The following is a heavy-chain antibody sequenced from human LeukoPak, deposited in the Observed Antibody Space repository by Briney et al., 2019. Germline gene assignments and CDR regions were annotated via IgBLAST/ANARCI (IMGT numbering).Heavy chain of an antibody. CDR2: IYYSGST. V-gene: IGHV4-59*01. CDR3: ARGDSSFWHFFDY. D-gene: IGHD6-6*01. J-gene: IGHJ4*02. Sequence: SETLSLTCTVSGGSISSNYWSWVRQPPGKGLEWIGYIYYSGSTNYNPSLKSRVTISVDTSKNQFSLKLSSVTAADTAVYYCARGDSSFWHFFDYWGQGTLVTVSS. CDR1: GGSISSNY.